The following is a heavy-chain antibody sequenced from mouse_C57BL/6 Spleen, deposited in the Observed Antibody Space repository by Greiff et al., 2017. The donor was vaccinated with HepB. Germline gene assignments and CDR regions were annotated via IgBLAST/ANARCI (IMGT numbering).Heavy chain of an antibody. CDR3: ARLDSSGPAWFAS. J-gene: IGHJ3*01. Sequence: VQLQQSGAELVMPGASVKLSCKASGYTFTSYWMHWVKQRPGQGLEWIGEIDPSDSYTNYNQKFKGKSTLTVDKSSSTAYMQLSSLTSEDSAVYYCARLDSSGPAWFASWGQGTLVTVSA. CDR2: IDPSDSYT. CDR1: GYTFTSYW. V-gene: IGHV1-69*01. D-gene: IGHD3-2*02.